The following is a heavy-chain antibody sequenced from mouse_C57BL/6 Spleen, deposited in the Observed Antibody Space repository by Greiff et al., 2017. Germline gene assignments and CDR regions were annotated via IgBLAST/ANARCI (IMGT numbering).Heavy chain of an antibody. V-gene: IGHV5-17*01. J-gene: IGHJ2*01. CDR3: ARPGTGYFDY. CDR2: ISSGSSTI. D-gene: IGHD4-1*01. CDR1: GFTFCDYG. Sequence: EVQLVESGGGLVKPGGSLKLSCAASGFTFCDYGMHWVRQAPEKGLEWVAYISSGSSTIYYAETVKGRFTISRDNAKNTLFLQMTSLRSEDTAMYYCARPGTGYFDYWGQGTTLTVSS.